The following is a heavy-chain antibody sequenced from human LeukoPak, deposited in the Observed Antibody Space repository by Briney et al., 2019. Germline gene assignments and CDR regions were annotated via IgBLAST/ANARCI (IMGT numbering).Heavy chain of an antibody. J-gene: IGHJ4*02. CDR1: GGSISSYY. V-gene: IGHV4-59*01. Sequence: PSETLSLTCTVSGGSISSYYWSWIRQPPGKGLEWIGYIYYSGSTNYNPSLKSRVTISVDTSKNQFSLKLSSVTAAYTAEYYCASSNCGGGSGLFDYWGQEPRVTVSS. D-gene: IGHD2-21*01. CDR3: ASSNCGGGSGLFDY. CDR2: IYYSGST.